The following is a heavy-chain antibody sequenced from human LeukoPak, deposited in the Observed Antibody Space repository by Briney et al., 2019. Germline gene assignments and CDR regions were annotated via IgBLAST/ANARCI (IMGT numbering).Heavy chain of an antibody. V-gene: IGHV1-2*02. CDR1: GYTFTGYY. CDR2: INTNNGGT. CDR3: ASGTVADFDY. J-gene: IGHJ4*02. Sequence: ASVWVSCKASGYTFTGYYMHWVRQAPGQGLEWMGWINTNNGGTNYTQKFQGRVTMTRDTSISTAYMELSRLRSDDTAVYYCASGTVADFDYWGQGTLVTVSS. D-gene: IGHD1-26*01.